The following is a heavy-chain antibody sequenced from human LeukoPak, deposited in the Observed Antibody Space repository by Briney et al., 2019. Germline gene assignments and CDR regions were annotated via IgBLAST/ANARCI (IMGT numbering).Heavy chain of an antibody. V-gene: IGHV4-39*07. J-gene: IGHJ4*02. CDR2: IYYSGST. CDR1: GGSISSSSYY. Sequence: PSETLTLTCTVSGGSISSSSYYWGWIRQPPGKGLEWIGSIYYSGSTYYNPSLKSRVTISVDTSKNQFSLKLSSVTAADTAVYYCARERSSSWSEKVSFDYWGQGTLVTVSS. D-gene: IGHD6-13*01. CDR3: ARERSSSWSEKVSFDY.